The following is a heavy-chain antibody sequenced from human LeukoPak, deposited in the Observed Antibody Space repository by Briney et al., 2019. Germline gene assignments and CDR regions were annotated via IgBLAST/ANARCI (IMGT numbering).Heavy chain of an antibody. V-gene: IGHV3-30*02. D-gene: IGHD3-16*02. CDR2: IRYDESNK. J-gene: IGHJ3*02. CDR3: ARGAPAPSLYRPVGAFDI. CDR1: GFTFSSYG. Sequence: GGSLRLSCAASGFTFSSYGMHWVRQAPGKGLEWVAFIRYDESNKYYADSVKGRFTISRDNSKNTLYLQMNSLRAEDTAVYYCARGAPAPSLYRPVGAFDIWGQGTMVTVSS.